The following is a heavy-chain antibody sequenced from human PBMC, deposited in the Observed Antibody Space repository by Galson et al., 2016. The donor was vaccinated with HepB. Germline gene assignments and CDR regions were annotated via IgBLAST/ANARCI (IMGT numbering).Heavy chain of an antibody. D-gene: IGHD3-3*01. V-gene: IGHV3-9*01. CDR3: AKEPGYYGSN. Sequence: SLRLSCAGSGFTFGDYDMHWVRQAPGKGLEWVSGISWNSGRIGYADSVKGRFTISRDNAKNSLYLEMNSLRAEDTALYYCAKEPGYYGSNWGQGTLVSVSS. J-gene: IGHJ4*02. CDR1: GFTFGDYD. CDR2: ISWNSGRI.